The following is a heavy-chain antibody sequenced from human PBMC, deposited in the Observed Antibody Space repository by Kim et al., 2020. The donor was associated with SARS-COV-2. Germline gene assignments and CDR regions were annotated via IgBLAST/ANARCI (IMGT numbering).Heavy chain of an antibody. Sequence: GGSLRLSCAASGFTFSSYCMHWVRQAPGKGLEWVAVIWYDGSNKYYADSVKGRFTISRDNSKNTLYLQMNSLRAEDTAVYYSAGDPMYSRSWYRSYYYYGMDVWGQGTMVTVSS. J-gene: IGHJ6*02. CDR1: GFTFSSYC. CDR2: IWYDGSNK. V-gene: IGHV3-33*01. D-gene: IGHD6-13*01. CDR3: AGDPMYSRSWYRSYYYYGMDV.